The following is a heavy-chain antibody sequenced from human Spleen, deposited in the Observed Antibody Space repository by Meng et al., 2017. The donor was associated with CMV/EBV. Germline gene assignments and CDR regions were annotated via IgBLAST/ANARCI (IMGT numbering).Heavy chain of an antibody. CDR1: GYTFTIYY. D-gene: IGHD3-9*01. Sequence: SGYTFTIYYMHWVRQAPGQGLEWMGIINPSGGSTSYAQKFQGRVTMTRDTSTSTVYMELSSLRSEDTAVYYCARVGRDILTGYYNYWGQGTLVTVSS. V-gene: IGHV1-46*01. CDR2: INPSGGST. CDR3: ARVGRDILTGYYNY. J-gene: IGHJ4*02.